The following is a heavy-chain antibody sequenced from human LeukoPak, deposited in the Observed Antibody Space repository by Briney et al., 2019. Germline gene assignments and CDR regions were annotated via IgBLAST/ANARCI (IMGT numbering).Heavy chain of an antibody. J-gene: IGHJ4*02. CDR2: MNPKSGDT. Sequence: ASVKVSCKASGYSFTNYDINWVRQATGQGLEWMGWMNPKSGDTGYSQKFQGRVFITRDTSINTAYMELSSLGSDDTAVYYCARVPPYGDSIDYWGQGTLVTVSS. V-gene: IGHV1-8*03. D-gene: IGHD4-17*01. CDR3: ARVPPYGDSIDY. CDR1: GYSFTNYD.